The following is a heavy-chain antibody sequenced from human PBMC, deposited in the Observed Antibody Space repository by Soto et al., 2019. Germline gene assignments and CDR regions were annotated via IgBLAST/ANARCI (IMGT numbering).Heavy chain of an antibody. CDR3: ARGVSGHYGCDV. D-gene: IGHD1-26*01. CDR2: IRGDGNSI. CDR1: GFTFTDYW. Sequence: EVQLVESGGGLVQPGGSLRLSCAASGFTFTDYWMHWVRQAPGKWLVWVSRIRGDGNSINNAEAVRGRFIISRDNAKNTLYLQMSSMRVEDPAVYDCARGVSGHYGCDVWGQGTMVTVSS. V-gene: IGHV3-74*01. J-gene: IGHJ3*01.